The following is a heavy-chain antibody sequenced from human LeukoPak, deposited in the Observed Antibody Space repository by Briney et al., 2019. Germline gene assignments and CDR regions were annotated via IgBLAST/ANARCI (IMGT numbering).Heavy chain of an antibody. Sequence: GGSLRLSCAASGFTFSSYWMNWARQAPGKGLEWVASINHNGNVNYYVDSVKGRFTISRDNAKNSLYLQMDSLGGEDTAVYYCARGQGHGFDIWGQGTMVTVSS. J-gene: IGHJ3*02. CDR2: INHNGNVN. D-gene: IGHD3-10*01. CDR3: ARGQGHGFDI. V-gene: IGHV3-7*01. CDR1: GFTFSSYW.